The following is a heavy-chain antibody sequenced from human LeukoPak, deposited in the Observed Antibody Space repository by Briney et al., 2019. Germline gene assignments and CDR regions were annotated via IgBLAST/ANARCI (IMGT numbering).Heavy chain of an antibody. J-gene: IGHJ4*02. V-gene: IGHV3-64D*06. CDR3: VKDGGDSGWYYHFDY. CDR1: GFTFRTYA. Sequence: GGSLRLSCSASGFTFRTYAMHWVRQAPGKGLEYVSGINNNGGNTNYVDSVKGRFTISRDNSKNMLYLQMSSLRAEDTAVYYCVKDGGDSGWYYHFDYWGQGTLVTVSS. CDR2: INNNGGNT. D-gene: IGHD6-19*01.